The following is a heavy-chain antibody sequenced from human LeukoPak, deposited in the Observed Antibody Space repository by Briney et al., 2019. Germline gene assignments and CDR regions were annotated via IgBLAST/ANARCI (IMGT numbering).Heavy chain of an antibody. V-gene: IGHV1-46*01. Sequence: GASVKVSCKASGYTFTGYYIHWVRQAPGQGLEWMGIINPSGGSTSYAQKFQDRVTMTRDTSTSTVYMELSSLRSEDTAVYYCARFSYGFLHWGQGTLATVSS. D-gene: IGHD5-18*01. J-gene: IGHJ4*02. CDR1: GYTFTGYY. CDR2: INPSGGST. CDR3: ARFSYGFLH.